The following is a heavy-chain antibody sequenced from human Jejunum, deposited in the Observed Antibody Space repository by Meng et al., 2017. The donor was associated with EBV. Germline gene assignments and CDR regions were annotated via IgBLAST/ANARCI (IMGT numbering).Heavy chain of an antibody. J-gene: IGHJ4*02. CDR1: GGSVNSGNVY. V-gene: IGHV4-61*01. CDR3: AGLRYSGYDRAFDY. Sequence: QLQLQESVPGLVKPSETLSLTCTVSGGSVNSGNVYWSWIRQPPGKGLEWIGYIYYSGSTNYIPSLKSRVTISLDTSKNQFSLKLSSVTAADTAVYYCAGLRYSGYDRAFDYWGQGALVTVSS. CDR2: IYYSGST. D-gene: IGHD5-12*01.